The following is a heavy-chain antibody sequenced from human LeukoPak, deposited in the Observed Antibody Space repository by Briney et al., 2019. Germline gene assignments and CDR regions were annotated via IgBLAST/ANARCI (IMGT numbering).Heavy chain of an antibody. Sequence: SETLSLTCTVSGGSVSTINSYWGWIRQPPGKGLEWIGNVYYSGRANYSPSLRSRVTMSVDTSKNRFSLKMTSVTAADTAVYFCARLRKGCYFDYFFEYWGQGTLVTVSS. CDR2: VYYSGRA. J-gene: IGHJ4*02. V-gene: IGHV4-39*02. CDR1: GGSVSTINSY. CDR3: ARLRKGCYFDYFFEY. D-gene: IGHD3-9*01.